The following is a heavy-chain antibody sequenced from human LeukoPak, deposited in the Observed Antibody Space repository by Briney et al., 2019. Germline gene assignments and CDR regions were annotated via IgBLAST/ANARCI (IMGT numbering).Heavy chain of an antibody. CDR3: ARAPSEIGGYYPEYFRH. Sequence: PGGSLRLSCAASGFSFSSYWMHWVRQAPGKGLVWVSRIKSDGKTNYADSVKGRFTISRDTAKNTVSLKMNSLRAEDTGVYYCARAPSEIGGYYPEYFRHWGQGTLVTVSS. V-gene: IGHV3-74*01. D-gene: IGHD3-22*01. J-gene: IGHJ1*01. CDR1: GFSFSSYW. CDR2: IKSDGKT.